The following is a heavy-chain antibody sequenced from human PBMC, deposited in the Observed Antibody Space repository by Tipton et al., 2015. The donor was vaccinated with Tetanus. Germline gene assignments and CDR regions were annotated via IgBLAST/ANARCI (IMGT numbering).Heavy chain of an antibody. CDR3: AREADCSGGSCFSGDFDN. D-gene: IGHD2-15*01. J-gene: IGHJ4*02. CDR1: GFTFSNYW. Sequence: SLRLSCVGSGFTFSNYWMHWVRQVPGKGLVWVSRIDTDGEITTYADFVKGRFTISRDNADNTLYLQMNSLRAEDTAVYYCAREADCSGGSCFSGDFDNWGQGTQVTVSS. CDR2: IDTDGEIT. V-gene: IGHV3-74*03.